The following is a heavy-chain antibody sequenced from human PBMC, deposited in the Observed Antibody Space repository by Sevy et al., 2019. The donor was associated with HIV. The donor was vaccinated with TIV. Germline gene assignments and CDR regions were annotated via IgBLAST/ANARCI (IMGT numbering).Heavy chain of an antibody. J-gene: IGHJ4*02. D-gene: IGHD3-10*01. CDR2: LCYDGNHN. V-gene: IGHV3-33*01. CDR3: VRVQDYFGSDSSNLDS. CDR1: GFTFSSYG. Sequence: GGSLRLSCAASGFTFSSYGMHWVRPAPGKGLEWVALLCYDGNHNHYADSVKGRFTISRDNANHMLYLEVSSLRAEDTAVYYCVRVQDYFGSDSSNLDSWGQGTLVTVSS.